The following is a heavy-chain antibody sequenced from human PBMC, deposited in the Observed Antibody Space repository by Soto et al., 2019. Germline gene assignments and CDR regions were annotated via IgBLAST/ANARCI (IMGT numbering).Heavy chain of an antibody. D-gene: IGHD1-20*01. CDR2: ITYNSSDK. CDR3: AKSVTAPPFYYYGMDV. CDR1: GFTFSSYS. J-gene: IGHJ6*02. V-gene: IGHV3-30*18. Sequence: SLRLSCAASGFTFSSYSMNWVRQAPGKGLEWVAVITYNSSDKYYADSVKGRFTVSRDNSKNTLYLQMNNPRAEDTAVYYCAKSVTAPPFYYYGMDVWGQGTTVTVSS.